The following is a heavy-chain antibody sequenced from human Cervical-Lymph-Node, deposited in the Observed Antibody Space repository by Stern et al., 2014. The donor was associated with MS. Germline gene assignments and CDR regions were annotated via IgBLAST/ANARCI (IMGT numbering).Heavy chain of an antibody. Sequence: EQLVESGPGLVKPSQTLSLTCPVSGGSINSGDYNWSWIRQHPGKGLEWIGHINYSGSTNYNPSLRSRVSISADTSKNQLSLKLTSVTAADTAIYYCAREHDFWSGPFDYWGQGTLVTVSS. CDR3: AREHDFWSGPFDY. CDR1: GGSINSGDYN. V-gene: IGHV4-31*03. CDR2: INYSGST. J-gene: IGHJ4*02. D-gene: IGHD3-3*01.